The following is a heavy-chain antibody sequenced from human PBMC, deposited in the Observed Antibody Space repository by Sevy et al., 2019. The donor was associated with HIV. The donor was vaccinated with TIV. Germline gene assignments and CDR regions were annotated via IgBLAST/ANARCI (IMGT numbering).Heavy chain of an antibody. Sequence: GGSLRLSCAASGFTFSSYSMNWVRQAPGKGLEWASSISSSSSYIYYADSVKGRFTISRDNAKNSLYLQMNSLRAEDTAVYYCARGGVITMIVVNIWGQGTMVTVSS. CDR3: ARGGVITMIVVNI. D-gene: IGHD3-22*01. CDR2: ISSSSSYI. J-gene: IGHJ3*02. CDR1: GFTFSSYS. V-gene: IGHV3-21*01.